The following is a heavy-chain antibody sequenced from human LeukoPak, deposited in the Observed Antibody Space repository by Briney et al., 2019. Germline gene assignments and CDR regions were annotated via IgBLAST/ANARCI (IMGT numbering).Heavy chain of an antibody. CDR1: GGSIPRYY. D-gene: IGHD3-10*01. V-gene: IGHV4-59*01. J-gene: IGHJ4*02. CDR2: IHYGGTT. Sequence: SSETLSLTCTVSGGSIPRYYWSWIRQPPGKGLEWIGYIHYGGTTKYNPSLKSRATISVDTSKNQFSLKVTSITAADTAVYYCARVSSGSDYSGFFDYWGQGAQVTVSS. CDR3: ARVSSGSDYSGFFDY.